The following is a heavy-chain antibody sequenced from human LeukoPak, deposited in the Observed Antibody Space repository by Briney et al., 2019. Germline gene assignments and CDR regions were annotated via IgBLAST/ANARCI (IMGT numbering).Heavy chain of an antibody. Sequence: GGSLRLSCAASGFTFSLSWMHWVRQAPGKGLMWVSVIKHDGSTNYADSAKGRFTISRDNAKNTVYLQMNSLTAEDTAIYYCARDLTYSSDYWGQGTVVTVSS. CDR1: GFTFSLSW. J-gene: IGHJ4*02. V-gene: IGHV3-74*01. CDR3: ARDLTYSSDY. CDR2: IKHDGST. D-gene: IGHD2-21*01.